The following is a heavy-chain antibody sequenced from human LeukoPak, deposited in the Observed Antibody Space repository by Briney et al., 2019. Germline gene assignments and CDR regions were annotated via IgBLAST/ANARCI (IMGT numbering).Heavy chain of an antibody. Sequence: SVKVSCKMFGATFSDCGITWLRQAPGQGLEWGGGIIPLFGTTKSAQRFQDRGTLTADKSTNTAYMELTSLRSDDTAVYFCARGAFTPVITFGPFYFESWGQGTLITVSS. CDR3: ARGAFTPVITFGPFYFES. D-gene: IGHD3-16*01. CDR2: IIPLFGTT. CDR1: GATFSDCG. J-gene: IGHJ4*02. V-gene: IGHV1-69*06.